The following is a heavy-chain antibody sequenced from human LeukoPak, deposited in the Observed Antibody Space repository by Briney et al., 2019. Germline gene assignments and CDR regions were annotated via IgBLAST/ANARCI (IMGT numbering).Heavy chain of an antibody. D-gene: IGHD3-10*01. Sequence: GGSLRLSCTASGFTFSDCYMSWIRQAPGKGLEWVSYITNRGTYTNYADSVKGRFTISRDNAKNSLFLQMNNLGAEDTAVYYCAVALSGSYVYYHTMDVWSQGTTVTVSS. CDR1: GFTFSDCY. V-gene: IGHV3-11*06. CDR2: ITNRGTYT. CDR3: AVALSGSYVYYHTMDV. J-gene: IGHJ6*02.